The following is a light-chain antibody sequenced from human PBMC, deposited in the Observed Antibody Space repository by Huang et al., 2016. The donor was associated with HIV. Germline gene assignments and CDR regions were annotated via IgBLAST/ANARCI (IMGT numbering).Light chain of an antibody. Sequence: ENLMTQSPSTLSVSPGESATLTCRASQSVFKNLAWYQQRPGQAPKLLIYGSSTRASGIPARFSGSGSGTAFTLTISSLQSEDFAVYYCQQYNTSPRTFGQGTKVEV. CDR1: QSVFKN. V-gene: IGKV3-15*01. J-gene: IGKJ1*01. CDR2: GSS. CDR3: QQYNTSPRT.